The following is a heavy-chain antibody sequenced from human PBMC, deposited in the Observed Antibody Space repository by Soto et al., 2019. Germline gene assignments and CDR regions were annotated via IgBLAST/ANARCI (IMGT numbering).Heavy chain of an antibody. CDR2: ISGSGGST. CDR1: GFTFSSYA. Sequence: GGSLRLSCAASGFTFSSYAMSWVRQAPGKGLEWVSAISGSGGSTYYADSVKGRFTISRDNSENTLYLQMNSLRAEDTAVYYCAKSDSLYGGATAFDIWGQGTMVTVSS. V-gene: IGHV3-23*01. D-gene: IGHD1-26*01. J-gene: IGHJ3*02. CDR3: AKSDSLYGGATAFDI.